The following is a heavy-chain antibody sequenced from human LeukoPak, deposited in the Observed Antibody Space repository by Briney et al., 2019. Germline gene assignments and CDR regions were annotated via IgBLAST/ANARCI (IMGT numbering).Heavy chain of an antibody. CDR1: GFTVTNNY. Sequence: GGSLRLSCVASGFTVTNNYMSWVRQAPGKGLEWVSVIYSGGTIYYADSVKGRFTLSGDNSKNTLYLQMNSLRAEDTAVYYCARHPTSSSGDYCGQGTLVTVSS. D-gene: IGHD6-6*01. J-gene: IGHJ4*02. CDR2: IYSGGTI. V-gene: IGHV3-66*04. CDR3: ARHPTSSSGDY.